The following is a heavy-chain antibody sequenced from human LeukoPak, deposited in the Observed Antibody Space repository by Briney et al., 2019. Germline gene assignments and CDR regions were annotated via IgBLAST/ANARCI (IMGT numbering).Heavy chain of an antibody. CDR1: GFSLTTSGVG. Sequence: ESGPTLVNPTQTLTLTCTFSGFSLTTSGVGVGWIRQPPEKALEWLALIYWNDDKRYSPSLESRLTITKDTSKNQVVLTMTNMDPVDTATYYCAHTQALSIAGTDFDYWGQGTLVTVSS. V-gene: IGHV2-5*01. D-gene: IGHD6-6*01. CDR3: AHTQALSIAGTDFDY. CDR2: IYWNDDK. J-gene: IGHJ4*02.